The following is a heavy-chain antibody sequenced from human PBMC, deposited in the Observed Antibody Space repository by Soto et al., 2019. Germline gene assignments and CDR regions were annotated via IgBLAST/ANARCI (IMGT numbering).Heavy chain of an antibody. J-gene: IGHJ4*02. CDR2: ISGGGRPI. D-gene: IGHD6-19*01. CDR1: GFTFSTFS. CDR3: TRDLGWAFDS. V-gene: IGHV3-48*02. Sequence: EVQLVESGGGSVQPGGSLRLSCAASGFTFSTFSMNWVRQAPGRGLEWISYISGGGRPISYADSVKGRFTISRDNAKNSPYLQMDRLTDEDTAVYYCTRDLGWAFDSWGQGTLVTVSS.